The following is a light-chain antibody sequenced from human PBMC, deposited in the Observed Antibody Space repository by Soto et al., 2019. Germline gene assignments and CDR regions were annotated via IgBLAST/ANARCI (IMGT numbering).Light chain of an antibody. CDR3: QQYSNWPLT. J-gene: IGKJ4*01. Sequence: EIVMTQSPATLSVSPGERATLSCRASQSVSSKLGWYQQKPGQAPRLLIYGASTRATGIPARFSGSESGTEFTLTISSLQSEDFAVYYCQQYSNWPLTFSGGTKVEIK. CDR2: GAS. V-gene: IGKV3-15*01. CDR1: QSVSSK.